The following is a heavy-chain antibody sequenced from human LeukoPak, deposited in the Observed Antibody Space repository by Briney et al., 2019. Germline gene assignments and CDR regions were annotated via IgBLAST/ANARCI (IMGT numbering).Heavy chain of an antibody. V-gene: IGHV3-21*01. Sequence: GGSLRLSCAASGFTFSSYSMNWVRQAPGKGLEWVSSISSSSSYIYHADSVKGRFTISRDNAKNSLYLQMNSLRAEDTAVYYCARVPSGGIDYWGQGTLVTVSS. CDR3: ARVPSGGIDY. CDR2: ISSSSSYI. D-gene: IGHD6-25*01. J-gene: IGHJ4*02. CDR1: GFTFSSYS.